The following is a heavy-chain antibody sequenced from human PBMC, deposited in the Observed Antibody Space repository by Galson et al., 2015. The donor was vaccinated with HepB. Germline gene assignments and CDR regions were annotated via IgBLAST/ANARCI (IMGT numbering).Heavy chain of an antibody. CDR2: ISAYNGNT. CDR1: GYTFTSYG. D-gene: IGHD3-22*01. CDR3: ARAHYYDSSAQGVDY. J-gene: IGHJ4*02. Sequence: SVKVSCKASGYTFTSYGISWVRQAPGQGLEWMGWISAYNGNTNYAQKLQGRVTMTTDTSTSTAYMELRSLRSDDTAVYYCARAHYYDSSAQGVDYWGQGTLVTVSS. V-gene: IGHV1-18*01.